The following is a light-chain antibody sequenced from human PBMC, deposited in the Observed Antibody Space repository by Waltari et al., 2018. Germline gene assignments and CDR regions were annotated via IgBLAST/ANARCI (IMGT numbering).Light chain of an antibody. V-gene: IGKV4-1*01. CDR2: WAY. CDR1: QSVLHRSNNKNN. Sequence: DLVLTHSPESLALSLGERATINCQSRQSVLHRSNNKNNLAWYKKKPGQPPQLLIYWAYTRESGVSERFSGSVSGTDFTLTFDNLQAEDVAVYYCQQYLRAPLTFGGGTKVAIK. J-gene: IGKJ4*01. CDR3: QQYLRAPLT.